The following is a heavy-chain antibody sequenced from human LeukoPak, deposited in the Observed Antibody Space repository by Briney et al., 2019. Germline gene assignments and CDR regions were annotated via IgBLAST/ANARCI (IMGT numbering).Heavy chain of an antibody. J-gene: IGHJ6*02. D-gene: IGHD3-16*01. Sequence: ASVKVSCKASGFTFTSYGFTWVRQASGQGLEWMGWISAYNGNTNYAQNFQGRVTMTTDTSTTTVYMELRSLRSDDTAVYYCARGGRDGMDVWGQGTTVTVSS. CDR2: ISAYNGNT. CDR3: ARGGRDGMDV. V-gene: IGHV1-18*01. CDR1: GFTFTSYG.